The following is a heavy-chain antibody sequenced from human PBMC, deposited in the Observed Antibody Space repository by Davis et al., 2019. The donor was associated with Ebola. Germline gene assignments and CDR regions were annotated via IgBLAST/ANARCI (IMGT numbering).Heavy chain of an antibody. CDR2: IYYSGST. CDR3: ARIVMTTVTEFDY. J-gene: IGHJ4*02. Sequence: MPSETLSLTCTVSGGSISSSSYYWGWIRQPPGKGLEWLGRIYYSGSTCYNPSLKSRVTISVDTSKNQFSLKLSSVTAADTAVYYCARIVMTTVTEFDYWGQGTLVTVSS. D-gene: IGHD4-17*01. V-gene: IGHV4-39*01. CDR1: GGSISSSSYY.